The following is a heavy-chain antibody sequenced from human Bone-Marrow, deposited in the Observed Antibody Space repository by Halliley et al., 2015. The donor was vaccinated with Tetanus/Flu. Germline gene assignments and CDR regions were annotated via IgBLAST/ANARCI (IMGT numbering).Heavy chain of an antibody. D-gene: IGHD6-19*01. CDR1: GFRFGDCG. V-gene: IGHV3-30*03. Sequence: SLRLSCVASGFRFGDCGMHWVRQAPGKGLEWVASISDDGTTENYADSVKGRFIISRDNSKNTLSLQMNSLRHEDTAVFFCVRTPHSSGWGGEGMDVWGQGTTVTVSS. J-gene: IGHJ6*02. CDR3: VRTPHSSGWGGEGMDV. CDR2: ISDDGTTE.